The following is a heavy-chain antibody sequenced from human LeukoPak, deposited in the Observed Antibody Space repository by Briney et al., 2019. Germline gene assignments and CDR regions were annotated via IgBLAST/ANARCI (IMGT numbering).Heavy chain of an antibody. V-gene: IGHV1-69*04. D-gene: IGHD3-22*01. J-gene: IGHJ3*02. Sequence: SVKVSCKASGGTFSSYAISWVRQAPGQGLEWMGRIIPIFGIANYAQKLQGRVTITADKSTSTAYMELSSLRAEDTAVYYCARATYYYDSSGYSDAFDIWGQGTVVTVSS. CDR2: IIPIFGIA. CDR1: GGTFSSYA. CDR3: ARATYYYDSSGYSDAFDI.